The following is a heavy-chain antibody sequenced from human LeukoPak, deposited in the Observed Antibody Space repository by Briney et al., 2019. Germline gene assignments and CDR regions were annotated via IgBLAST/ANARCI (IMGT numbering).Heavy chain of an antibody. Sequence: GGSLRLSCAASGFTFSRFAVHWVRQAPGKGLEWVAVISYDGSYKYYADFVQGRFTISRDNSKNTLYLQMNSLSTEDTAVYYCARVSGAEAATGGYFDRWGQGTLVTVSS. CDR2: ISYDGSYK. CDR3: ARVSGAEAATGGYFDR. J-gene: IGHJ4*02. CDR1: GFTFSRFA. V-gene: IGHV3-30*04. D-gene: IGHD6-13*01.